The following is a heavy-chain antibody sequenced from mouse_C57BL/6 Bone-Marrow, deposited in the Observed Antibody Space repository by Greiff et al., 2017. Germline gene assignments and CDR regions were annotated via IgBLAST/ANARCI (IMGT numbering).Heavy chain of an antibody. CDR2: ISYDGSN. J-gene: IGHJ2*01. Sequence: EVQLQESGPGLVKPSQSLSLTCSVTGYSITSGYYWNWIRQFPGNKLEWMGYISYDGSNNYNSSLKNRISITRDTSKNQFFLKLNSVTTEDTATYYCARGDYYFDYWGQGTTLTVSS. CDR1: GYSITSGYY. CDR3: ARGDYYFDY. V-gene: IGHV3-6*01.